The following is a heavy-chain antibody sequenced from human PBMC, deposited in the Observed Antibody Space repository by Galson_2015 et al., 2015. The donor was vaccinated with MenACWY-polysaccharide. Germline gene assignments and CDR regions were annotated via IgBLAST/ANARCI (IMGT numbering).Heavy chain of an antibody. CDR3: ARTRIVGAHWFDC. V-gene: IGHV3-7*01. CDR2: INQDEREK. D-gene: IGHD1-26*01. J-gene: IGHJ4*02. CDR1: GFTFSWYW. Sequence: SLRLSCAASGFTFSWYWMSWVRQAPGKGLEWVASINQDEREKHYVDSVKGRFTVSRDNAKNSVYLQMNSLRAEDTAVYYCARTRIVGAHWFDCWGQGTLVTVSS.